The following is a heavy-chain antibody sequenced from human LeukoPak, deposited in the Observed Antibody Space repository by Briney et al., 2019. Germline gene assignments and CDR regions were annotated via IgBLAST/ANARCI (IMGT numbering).Heavy chain of an antibody. CDR1: GFIFSNHS. V-gene: IGHV3-21*01. CDR3: VRGSRKLGGMDV. D-gene: IGHD1-7*01. CDR2: ISSRGSYR. J-gene: IGHJ6*02. Sequence: GGSLRLSCVVSGFIFSNHSMNWVRQAPGRGLVWVSSISSRGSYRFYADSVKGRFTISRDNASKSLSLQMTSLRGEDTAVYYCVRGSRKLGGMDVWGQGTTVTVSS.